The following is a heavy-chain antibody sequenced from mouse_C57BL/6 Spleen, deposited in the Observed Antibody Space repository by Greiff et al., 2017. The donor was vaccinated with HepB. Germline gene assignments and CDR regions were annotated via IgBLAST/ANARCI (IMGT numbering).Heavy chain of an antibody. D-gene: IGHD2-5*01. J-gene: IGHJ1*03. Sequence: VQLQQSGAELVRPGASVKLSCKASGYTFTDYYINWVKQRPGQGLEWIARIYPGSGNTYYNEKFKGKATLTAEKSSSTAYMQLSSLTSEDSAVYFCATYYSNYGYFDVWGTGTTVTVSS. CDR3: ATYYSNYGYFDV. CDR2: IYPGSGNT. CDR1: GYTFTDYY. V-gene: IGHV1-76*01.